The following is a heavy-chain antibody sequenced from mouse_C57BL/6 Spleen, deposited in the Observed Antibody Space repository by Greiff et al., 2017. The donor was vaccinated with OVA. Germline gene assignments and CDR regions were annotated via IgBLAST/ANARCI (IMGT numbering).Heavy chain of an antibody. Sequence: QVQLQQPGAELVKPGASVKLSCKASGYTFTSYWMQWVKQRPGQGLEWIGEIDPSDSYTNYNQKFKGKATLTVDKSSSTAYMQLSSLTSEDSAVFYCGRQEDSVEYFDVWGTGTTVTVSS. CDR3: GRQEDSVEYFDV. V-gene: IGHV1-50*01. CDR2: IDPSDSYT. CDR1: GYTFTSYW. J-gene: IGHJ1*03.